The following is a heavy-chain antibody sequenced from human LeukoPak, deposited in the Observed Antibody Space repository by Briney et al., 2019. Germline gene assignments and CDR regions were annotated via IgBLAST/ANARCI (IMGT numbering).Heavy chain of an antibody. CDR1: GFTFSSYA. D-gene: IGHD3-22*01. CDR3: AKDPTSYYYDSSGYSRPLGAFDI. J-gene: IGHJ3*02. V-gene: IGHV3-23*01. CDR2: ISGSGGST. Sequence: GGSLRLSCAASGFTFSSYAMSWVRQAPGKGLEWVSAISGSGGSTYYADSVKGRFTISRDNSKTTLYLQMNSLRAEDTAVYYCAKDPTSYYYDSSGYSRPLGAFDIWGQGTMVTVSS.